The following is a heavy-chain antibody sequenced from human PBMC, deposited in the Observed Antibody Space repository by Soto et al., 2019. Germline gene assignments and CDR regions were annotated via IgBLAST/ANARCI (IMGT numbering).Heavy chain of an antibody. D-gene: IGHD1-20*01. CDR1: GFTFSSFA. V-gene: IGHV3-23*01. CDR2: ISGSGGST. J-gene: IGHJ5*02. Sequence: GSLRLSCAASGFTFSSFATSWVRQAPGKGLEWVSAISGSGGSTYYADSASGRFTISRDNAQNSWYLQMSSLRAEDTALYYCARGDLDNSLDLWGQGTVVTVSS. CDR3: ARGDLDNSLDL.